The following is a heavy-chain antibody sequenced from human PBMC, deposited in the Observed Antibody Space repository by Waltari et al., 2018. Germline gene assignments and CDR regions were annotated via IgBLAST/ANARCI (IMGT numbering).Heavy chain of an antibody. Sequence: QVQLVQSGAEVKKPGASVKVSCKVAGYTLTELSMHWVRQAPGKGLEWMGGFDPEDGETIYAQKFQGRVTMTEETSTDTAYMELSSLRSEDTAVYYCATAAPVAGYFDYWGQGTLVTVSS. J-gene: IGHJ4*02. CDR1: GYTLTELS. V-gene: IGHV1-24*01. D-gene: IGHD6-19*01. CDR2: FDPEDGET. CDR3: ATAAPVAGYFDY.